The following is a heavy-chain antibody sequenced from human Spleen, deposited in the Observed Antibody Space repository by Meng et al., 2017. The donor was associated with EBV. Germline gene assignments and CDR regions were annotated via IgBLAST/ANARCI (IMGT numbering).Heavy chain of an antibody. J-gene: IGHJ5*02. CDR2: IYHSGST. CDR3: ARDSTMPENWFDP. V-gene: IGHV4-4*02. CDR1: GGSISSSNL. D-gene: IGHD2-2*01. Sequence: VLLQESGPGLVKPSGNLSLACAVSGGSISSSNLWSWVRQPPGKGLEWIGEIYHSGSTNYNPSLKSRVTISVDKSKNQFSLKLSSVTAADTAVYYCARDSTMPENWFDPWGQGTLVTVSS.